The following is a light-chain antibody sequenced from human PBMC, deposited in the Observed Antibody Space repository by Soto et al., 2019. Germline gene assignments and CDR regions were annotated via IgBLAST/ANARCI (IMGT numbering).Light chain of an antibody. CDR1: QSVSTW. J-gene: IGKJ4*01. CDR3: QQYNSYPLT. V-gene: IGKV1-5*03. Sequence: IQMTQSPSTLSASVGARVTITCRASQSVSTWLAWYQQKPGKAPNLLIFKASRLQSGVPSRFSGSGSGTEFTRTISSLQPDDFAVYYCQQYNSYPLTFGGGTKVEIK. CDR2: KAS.